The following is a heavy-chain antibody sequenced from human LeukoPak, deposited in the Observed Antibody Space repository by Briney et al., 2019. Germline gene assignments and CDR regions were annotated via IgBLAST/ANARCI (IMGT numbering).Heavy chain of an antibody. Sequence: SETLSLTCTVSGGSISISGYCWVWIRQPRGKGLEWIGYIYYSGSTNYNPSLKSRVTISVDTSKNQFSLKLSSVTAADTAVYYCARITAMVRGVRFDPWGQGTLVTVSS. CDR1: GGSISISGYC. V-gene: IGHV4-61*05. CDR2: IYYSGST. CDR3: ARITAMVRGVRFDP. J-gene: IGHJ5*02. D-gene: IGHD3-10*01.